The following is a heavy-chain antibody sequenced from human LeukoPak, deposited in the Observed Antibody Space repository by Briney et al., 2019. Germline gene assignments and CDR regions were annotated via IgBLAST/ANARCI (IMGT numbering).Heavy chain of an antibody. V-gene: IGHV1-46*01. CDR2: INCGGGTT. CDR3: ARGIEVGGSFDY. J-gene: IGHJ4*02. D-gene: IGHD3-10*01. CDR1: GYSFSNYY. Sequence: ASVKVSCKASGYSFSNYYMHWVRQAPGQGLEWLGIINCGGGTTNYAQKFQGRVTLTRDTSTSTVYMELSSLRSDDTAVYYCARGIEVGGSFDYWGQGTLVIVSS.